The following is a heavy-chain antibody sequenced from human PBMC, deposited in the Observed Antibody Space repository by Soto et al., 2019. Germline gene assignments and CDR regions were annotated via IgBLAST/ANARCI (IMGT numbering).Heavy chain of an antibody. CDR1: GFTFSSYW. V-gene: IGHV3-74*01. CDR2: INSDGSET. J-gene: IGHJ3*02. CDR3: ARAVFDYDFWSGPDAFDI. Sequence: PGGSLRLSCAASGFTFSSYWMHWVRQAPGKGLVWVSNINSDGSETNYADSVKGRFTISRDNAKNSLYLQMNSLRAEDTAVYYCARAVFDYDFWSGPDAFDIWGQGTMVTVSS. D-gene: IGHD3-3*01.